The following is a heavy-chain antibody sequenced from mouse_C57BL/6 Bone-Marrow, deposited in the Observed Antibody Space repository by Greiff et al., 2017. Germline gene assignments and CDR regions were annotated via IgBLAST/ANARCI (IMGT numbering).Heavy chain of an antibody. V-gene: IGHV1-50*01. CDR1: GYTFTSYW. Sequence: QVQLQQPGAELVKPGASVKLSCKASGYTFTSYWMQWVKQRPGQGLEWIGEIDPSDSYTNYNQKFKGKATLTVDTSSSTAYMQLSSLTSEDSAVYYCAFIWSFAYRGQGTLVTVSA. CDR3: AFIWSFAY. J-gene: IGHJ3*01. CDR2: IDPSDSYT. D-gene: IGHD1-1*02.